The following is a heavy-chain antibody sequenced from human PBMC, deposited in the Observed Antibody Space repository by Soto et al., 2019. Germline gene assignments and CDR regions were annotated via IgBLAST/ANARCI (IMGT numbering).Heavy chain of an antibody. CDR2: ISSNGGST. J-gene: IGHJ4*02. V-gene: IGHV3-64*04. CDR1: GCPFSSYA. Sequence: PGGSLRLSCSSSGCPFSSYAMHWVRQAPGKGLEYVSAISSNGGSTYYADSVKGRFTISRDNSKNMLYLQMNSLRVDDTAVYYCAKGGSSWSYFDYWGQGMLVTVSS. CDR3: AKGGSSWSYFDY. D-gene: IGHD6-13*01.